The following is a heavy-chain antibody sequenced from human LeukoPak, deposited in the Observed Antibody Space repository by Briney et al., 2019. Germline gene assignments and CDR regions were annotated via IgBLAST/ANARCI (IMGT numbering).Heavy chain of an antibody. J-gene: IGHJ4*02. CDR1: GFTFSSSA. CDR2: INNVASHI. CDR3: ARDKRGFDY. V-gene: IGHV3-21*01. Sequence: GGSLRLSCAASGFTFSSSAMNWVRQAPGKGLEWVSSINNVASHIYYAHSVKGRLTISRDNAKNSLYLQMNSLRAEDTAVYYCARDKRGFDYWGQGTLVTVSS.